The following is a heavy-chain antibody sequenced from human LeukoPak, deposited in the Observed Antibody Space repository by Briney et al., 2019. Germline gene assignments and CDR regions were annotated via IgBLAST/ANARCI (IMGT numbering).Heavy chain of an antibody. CDR1: GFTFSSYG. J-gene: IGHJ6*02. Sequence: GGSLRLSCVASGFTFSSYGMHWVRQAPGKGLEWVAVISYDGSNKYYADSVKGRFTISRDNSENTLYLQMNSLRAEDTAVYYCAKWGPTAKDYYYYGMDVWGQGTTVTVSS. D-gene: IGHD1-26*01. CDR2: ISYDGSNK. V-gene: IGHV3-30*18. CDR3: AKWGPTAKDYYYYGMDV.